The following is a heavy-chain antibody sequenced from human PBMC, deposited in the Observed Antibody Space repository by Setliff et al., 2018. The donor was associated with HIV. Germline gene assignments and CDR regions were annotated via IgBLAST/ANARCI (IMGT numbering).Heavy chain of an antibody. V-gene: IGHV4-38-2*01. CDR2: IYHSGST. CDR3: AQESPTTGYYYYMDV. CDR1: GYSISSGYY. J-gene: IGHJ6*03. Sequence: SETLSLTCAVSGYSISSGYYWGWIRQPPGKGLEWIGSIYHSGSTNFNPSLQSRVTISVDKSKNQFSLHLTSVTAADTGVYYCAQESPTTGYYYYMDVWGKGTTVTVSS.